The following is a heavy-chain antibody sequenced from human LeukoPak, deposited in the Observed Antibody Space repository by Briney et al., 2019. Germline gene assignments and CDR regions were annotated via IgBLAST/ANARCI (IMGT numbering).Heavy chain of an antibody. V-gene: IGHV1-18*01. CDR2: ISAYNGNT. J-gene: IGHJ1*01. D-gene: IGHD6-19*01. Sequence: ASVKVSCKASGYTFTSYGISWVRQAPGQGLEWMGWISAYNGNTNYAQKLQGRVTMTTDTSTSTAYMELRSLRSDDTAVYYCARGAAVAGPNGAEYFQHWGQGTLVTVSS. CDR1: GYTFTSYG. CDR3: ARGAAVAGPNGAEYFQH.